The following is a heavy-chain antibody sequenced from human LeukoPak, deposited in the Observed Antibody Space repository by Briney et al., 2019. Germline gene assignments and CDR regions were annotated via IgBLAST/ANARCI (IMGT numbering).Heavy chain of an antibody. Sequence: GGSLRLSCAASGFSFSSYAMSWVRQAPGKGLEWVSAISASGGTTYYADSVKGRFTISRDNSKSTLYLQMNSLRAEDTAVYFCANVYYYGSGSYESRYFDYWGQGTLVTVSS. J-gene: IGHJ4*02. V-gene: IGHV3-23*01. CDR2: ISASGGTT. CDR1: GFSFSSYA. D-gene: IGHD3-10*01. CDR3: ANVYYYGSGSYESRYFDY.